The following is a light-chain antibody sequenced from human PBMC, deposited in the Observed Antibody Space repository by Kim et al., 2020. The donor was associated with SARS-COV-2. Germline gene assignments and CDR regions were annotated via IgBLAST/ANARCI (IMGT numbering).Light chain of an antibody. CDR3: QVWHSSSDHWV. Sequence: APGKTAGITCGGDNIGSKSVHWYQQKPGQAPVLAIYHDSDRPSGIPERFSGSNSGNTATLTISRVEAGDEADYYCQVWHSSSDHWVFGGGTQLTVL. CDR2: HDS. V-gene: IGLV3-21*04. CDR1: NIGSKS. J-gene: IGLJ3*02.